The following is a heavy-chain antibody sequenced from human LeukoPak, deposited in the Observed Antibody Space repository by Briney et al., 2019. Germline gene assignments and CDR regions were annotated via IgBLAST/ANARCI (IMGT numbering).Heavy chain of an antibody. V-gene: IGHV3-23*01. CDR2: ITNSGSIT. CDR1: GFTFSNYA. J-gene: IGHJ4*02. D-gene: IGHD3-10*01. CDR3: AYRTGFDY. Sequence: TGGSLRLSCAASGFTFSNYAMSWVRQAPGKGLEWASTITNSGSITYYADSVKGRFTISRDNSKNTLYLQMNSLRAEDTAVYYCAYRTGFDYWGQGTLVTVSS.